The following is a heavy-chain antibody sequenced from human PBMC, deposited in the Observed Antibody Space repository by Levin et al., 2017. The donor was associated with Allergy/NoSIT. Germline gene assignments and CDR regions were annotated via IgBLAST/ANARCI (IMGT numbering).Heavy chain of an antibody. Sequence: SQTLSLTCTVSGGSISSRDYYWGWVRQPPGKGLEWIGSMFYTGNTYYNPSLKSRVTISVDTSKNQFSLKLSSVTAADTAVYYCARQYYYGSNKVGWLDPWGQGTLVTVSS. V-gene: IGHV4-39*01. J-gene: IGHJ5*02. CDR3: ARQYYYGSNKVGWLDP. D-gene: IGHD3-10*01. CDR2: MFYTGNT. CDR1: GGSISSRDYY.